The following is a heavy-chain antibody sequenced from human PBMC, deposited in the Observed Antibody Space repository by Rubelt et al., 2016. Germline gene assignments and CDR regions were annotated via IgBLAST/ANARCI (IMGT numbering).Heavy chain of an antibody. V-gene: IGHV4-34*01. D-gene: IGHD6-6*01. Sequence: GGSFSGYYWSWIRQSPGKGLEWIGEINHSGTTNYNSSLKSRASISVDTSKNQFSLRLSSVTAADTAVYYCASGIAARRVYYYYGMDVWGQGTTVTVSS. CDR2: INHSGTT. J-gene: IGHJ6*02. CDR3: ASGIAARRVYYYYGMDV. CDR1: GGSFSGYY.